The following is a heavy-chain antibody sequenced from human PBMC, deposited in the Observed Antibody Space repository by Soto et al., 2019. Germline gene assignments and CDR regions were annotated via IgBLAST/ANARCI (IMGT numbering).Heavy chain of an antibody. CDR1: GFTFTYYA. J-gene: IGHJ4*02. CDR3: AKDRDYPRDQFHY. Sequence: EVQLLESGGGLVQPGGSLRLSCTASGFTFTYYAFSWVRPAPGKGLEWVSAISANGQGIYYADSVRGRFTISRDNSKNTVFLHMDSLRAEDTAVYDCAKDRDYPRDQFHYWGQGTLVTDAS. V-gene: IGHV3-23*01. CDR2: ISANGQGI. D-gene: IGHD2-2*01.